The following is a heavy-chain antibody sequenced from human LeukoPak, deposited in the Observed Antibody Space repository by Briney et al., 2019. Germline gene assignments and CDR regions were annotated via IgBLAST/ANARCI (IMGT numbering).Heavy chain of an antibody. Sequence: GASVKVSCKASGHTFTNYGISWVRQAPGQGLEWMGWISAYNGNTNYAQNLQGRVTMTTDTSTSTAYMELGSLRSDDTAVYYCARDGMTTVTYYYSYYMDIWGKGTTVTVSS. CDR3: ARDGMTTVTYYYSYYMDI. D-gene: IGHD4-17*01. CDR2: ISAYNGNT. V-gene: IGHV1-18*01. CDR1: GHTFTNYG. J-gene: IGHJ6*03.